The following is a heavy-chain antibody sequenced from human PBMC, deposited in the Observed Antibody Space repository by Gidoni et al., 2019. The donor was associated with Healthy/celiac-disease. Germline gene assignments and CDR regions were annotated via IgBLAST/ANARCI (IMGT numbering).Heavy chain of an antibody. Sequence: QVQLQQGGAGLLKPSEPLSLTCAVYGGSFSGYYWIWIRQPPGKGLEWIGEINHSGSTNYNPSLKSRVTISVDTSKNQFSLKLSSVTAADTAVYYCARVRRYSSSWYMKGYYYGMDVWGQGTTVTVSS. CDR2: INHSGST. J-gene: IGHJ6*02. CDR3: ARVRRYSSSWYMKGYYYGMDV. CDR1: GGSFSGYY. D-gene: IGHD6-13*01. V-gene: IGHV4-34*01.